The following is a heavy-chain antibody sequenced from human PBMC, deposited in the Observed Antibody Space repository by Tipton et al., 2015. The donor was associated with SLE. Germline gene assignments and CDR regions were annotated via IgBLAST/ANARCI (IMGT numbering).Heavy chain of an antibody. J-gene: IGHJ6*02. D-gene: IGHD6-19*01. V-gene: IGHV3-11*04. CDR2: ITSSGTKI. Sequence: SLRLSCAASGFTFSDYYMSWIRQAPGKGLEWVSYITSSGTKICYADSVKGRFTISRDNAKNSLYLQMSSLRAEDTAVYYCARHLGARQWYSYGMDVWGQGTTVTVSS. CDR1: GFTFSDYY. CDR3: ARHLGARQWYSYGMDV.